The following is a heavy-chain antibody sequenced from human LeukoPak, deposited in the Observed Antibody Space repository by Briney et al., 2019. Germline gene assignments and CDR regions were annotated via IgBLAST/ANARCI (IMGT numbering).Heavy chain of an antibody. V-gene: IGHV3-30-3*01. J-gene: IGHJ4*02. CDR2: ISYYGSNK. CDR3: ARRARDYSNLGAYFDY. D-gene: IGHD4-11*01. CDR1: GFTFSSYA. Sequence: GGSLRLSCAASGFTFSSYAMHWVRQAPGRGLEWGAVISYYGSNKYYADSVKGRFNIARDNYKNTLYLQMNSLRAEDRAVYYCARRARDYSNLGAYFDYWGQGTLVTVSS.